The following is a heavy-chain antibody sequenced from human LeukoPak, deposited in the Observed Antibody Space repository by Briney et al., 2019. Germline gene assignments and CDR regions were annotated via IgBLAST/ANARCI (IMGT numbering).Heavy chain of an antibody. CDR2: IKQDGSEK. CDR1: GFTFSSYW. CDR3: ARQRAAAGTVLFGY. V-gene: IGHV3-7*01. J-gene: IGHJ4*02. D-gene: IGHD6-13*01. Sequence: PGGSLRLSCAASGFTFSSYWMSWVRQAPGEGLEWVANIKQDGSEKYYVDSVKGRFTISRDNAKNSLYLQMNSLRAEDTAVYYCARQRAAAGTVLFGYWGQGTLVTVSS.